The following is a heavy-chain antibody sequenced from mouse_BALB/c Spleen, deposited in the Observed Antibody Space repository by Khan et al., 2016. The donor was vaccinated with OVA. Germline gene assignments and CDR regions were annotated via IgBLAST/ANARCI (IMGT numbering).Heavy chain of an antibody. Sequence: QVHVKQSGAELAKPGASVKMSCKASGYTFINYWILWVKQRPGQGLEWIGYINPSTGYTAYNQNFKDKAPLTADKSSSTAYMQLSSLTCNDSAVYYCARRGLRWDFDYWGQGTTLTVSS. J-gene: IGHJ2*01. CDR2: INPSTGYT. V-gene: IGHV1-7*01. D-gene: IGHD6-1*01. CDR1: GYTFINYW. CDR3: ARRGLRWDFDY.